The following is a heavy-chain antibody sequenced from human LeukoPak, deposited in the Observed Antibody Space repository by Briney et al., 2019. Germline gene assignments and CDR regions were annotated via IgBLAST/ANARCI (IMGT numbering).Heavy chain of an antibody. V-gene: IGHV3-74*01. CDR2: IASDGSST. CDR1: GFTFSSYW. Sequence: GGSLRLSCAASGFTFSSYWMNWVRQAPGKGLVWVSRIASDGSSTTYADSVKGRFSISRDNAKNTLYLQMNSLRVEDTAVYCCARGRPHGNDYWGQGALVTVSS. D-gene: IGHD4-23*01. J-gene: IGHJ4*02. CDR3: ARGRPHGNDY.